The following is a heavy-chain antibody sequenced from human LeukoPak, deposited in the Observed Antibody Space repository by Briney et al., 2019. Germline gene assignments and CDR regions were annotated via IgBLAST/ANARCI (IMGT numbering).Heavy chain of an antibody. Sequence: GGSLRLSCAASGFTFSSYGMHWVRQAPGKGLEWVANIWYDGGNKYYADPVKGRFTISRDNSKNTVYLQMNSLRVEDTAVYYCTREEYSSSWYLPFDYWGQGTLVTVSS. CDR3: TREEYSSSWYLPFDY. CDR1: GFTFSSYG. V-gene: IGHV3-33*01. J-gene: IGHJ4*02. D-gene: IGHD6-13*01. CDR2: IWYDGGNK.